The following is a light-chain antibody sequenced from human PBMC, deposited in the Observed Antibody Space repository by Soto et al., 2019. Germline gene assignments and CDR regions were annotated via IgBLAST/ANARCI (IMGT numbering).Light chain of an antibody. CDR2: DAS. CDR1: QSISVS. Sequence: IQLTQSPSALSASVGDRVTITCRASQSISVSLAWYQQKPGKAPNLLIYDASTLQGGVPSRFSGSGSGTEFTLTISSLQPDDFATYYCQHYNSYSEAFGQGTKVDIK. J-gene: IGKJ1*01. CDR3: QHYNSYSEA. V-gene: IGKV1-5*01.